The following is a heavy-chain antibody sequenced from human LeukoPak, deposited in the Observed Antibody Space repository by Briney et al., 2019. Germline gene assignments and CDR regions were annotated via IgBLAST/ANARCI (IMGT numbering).Heavy chain of an antibody. CDR3: ARGSMEYYYGSGSYKDWFDP. Sequence: SETLSLTCAVYGGSFSGYYWSWIRQPPGKGLEWIGEINHSGSTNYNPSLKSRVAISVDTSKNQFSLKLSSVTAADTAVYYCARGSMEYYYGSGSYKDWFDPWGQGTLVTVSS. D-gene: IGHD3-10*01. V-gene: IGHV4-34*01. CDR2: INHSGST. CDR1: GGSFSGYY. J-gene: IGHJ5*02.